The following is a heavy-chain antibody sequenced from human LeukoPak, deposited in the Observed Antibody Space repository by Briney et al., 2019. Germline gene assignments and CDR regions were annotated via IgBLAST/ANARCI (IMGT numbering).Heavy chain of an antibody. CDR2: IYYSGST. Sequence: PSETLSLNCTVSGGSISSYYWSWIRQPPGKGLEWIGYIYYSGSTNYNPSLKSRVTISVDTSKNQFSLKLSSVTAADTAVYYCARLRIAAAGTGYYYYYGMDVWGQGTTVTVSS. CDR3: ARLRIAAAGTGYYYYYGMDV. J-gene: IGHJ6*02. D-gene: IGHD6-13*01. CDR1: GGSISSYY. V-gene: IGHV4-59*08.